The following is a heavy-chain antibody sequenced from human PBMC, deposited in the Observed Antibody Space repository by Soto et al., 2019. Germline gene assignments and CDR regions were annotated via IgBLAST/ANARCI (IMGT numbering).Heavy chain of an antibody. CDR2: IDPSDSYT. D-gene: IGHD3-22*01. CDR1: GYSFTSYW. J-gene: IGHJ4*02. Sequence: GESLKISCKGSGYSFTSYWISWVRQMPGKGLEWMGRIDPSDSYTNYSPSFQGHVTISADKSISTAYLQWSSLKASDTAMYYCARHSYYYDSSGYYLLDYWGQGTLVTVSS. V-gene: IGHV5-10-1*01. CDR3: ARHSYYYDSSGYYLLDY.